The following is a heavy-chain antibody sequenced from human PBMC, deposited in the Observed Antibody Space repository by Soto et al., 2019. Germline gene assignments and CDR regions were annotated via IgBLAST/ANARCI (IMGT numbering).Heavy chain of an antibody. D-gene: IGHD3-3*01. Sequence: QVQLVQSGAEVKKPGSSVKVSCKASGGTFSSYAISWVRQAPGQGLEWMGGIIPIFGTANYAQKFQGRVTITADKSTSPAYMGRSSLRSEETAVYYGGGGGLEWFGGGGMDVWGQGTTVTVSS. CDR1: GGTFSSYA. CDR3: GGGGLEWFGGGGMDV. V-gene: IGHV1-69*06. J-gene: IGHJ6*02. CDR2: IIPIFGTA.